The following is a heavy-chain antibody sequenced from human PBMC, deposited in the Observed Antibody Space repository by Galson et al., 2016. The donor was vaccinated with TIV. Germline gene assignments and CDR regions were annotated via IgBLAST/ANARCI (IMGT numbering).Heavy chain of an antibody. CDR1: GGSISSNNW. V-gene: IGHV4-4*02. J-gene: IGHJ6*02. CDR2: VSHSGST. CDR3: AREIRSTHPRYYGMDV. Sequence: LSLTCAVSGGSISSNNWWSWVRQAPGKGLEWIGDVSHSGSTNSNPSLKSRVLISIDKSKNHFSRELSSVTAADTAVYYCAREIRSTHPRYYGMDVWGQGTTVTVSS. D-gene: IGHD2-2*01.